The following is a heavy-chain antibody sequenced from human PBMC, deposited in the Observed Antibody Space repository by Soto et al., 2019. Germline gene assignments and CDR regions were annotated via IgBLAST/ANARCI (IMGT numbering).Heavy chain of an antibody. CDR3: ASLLPSPLLRFDT. CDR1: GGPMSSGRYY. CDR2: IYSTGNT. D-gene: IGHD1-26*01. Sequence: QVQLQESGPGLVKPSQTLSLTCSVSGGPMSSGRYYWTWIRQRPGQGLGWIGYIYSTGNTYYSQSLKSRLTIAIDTSDLRFSMCLSSVTAADTAVDSCASLLPSPLLRFDTWGQGTLVTVSS. J-gene: IGHJ5*02. V-gene: IGHV4-31*03.